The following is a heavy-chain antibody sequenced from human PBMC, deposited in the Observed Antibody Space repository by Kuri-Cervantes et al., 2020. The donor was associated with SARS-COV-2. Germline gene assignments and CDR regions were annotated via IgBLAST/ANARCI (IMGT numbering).Heavy chain of an antibody. V-gene: IGHV3-23*01. CDR3: ARDGAAKAPLFDF. D-gene: IGHD6-13*01. Sequence: GESLKISCAASGFTFSSYAMSWVRQAPGKGLEWVSAISGSGGSTYYADSVKGRFTISRDNSKNTLYLQMNSLKTEDTAVYYCARDGAAKAPLFDFWGQGSLVTVSS. CDR2: ISGSGGST. CDR1: GFTFSSYA. J-gene: IGHJ4*02.